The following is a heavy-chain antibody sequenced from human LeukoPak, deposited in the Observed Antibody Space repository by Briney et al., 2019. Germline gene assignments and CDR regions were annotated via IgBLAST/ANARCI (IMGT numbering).Heavy chain of an antibody. CDR2: IYYSGST. V-gene: IGHV4-59*12. J-gene: IGHJ4*02. D-gene: IGHD2-2*01. CDR3: ARGRHRYCSSTSCFLGLDY. Sequence: PSETLSLTCTVSGGSISSYYWSWIRQPPGKGLEWIGYIYYSGSTNYNPSLKSRVTISVDTSKNQFSLKLSSVTAADTAVYYCARGRHRYCSSTSCFLGLDYWGQGTLVTVSS. CDR1: GGSISSYY.